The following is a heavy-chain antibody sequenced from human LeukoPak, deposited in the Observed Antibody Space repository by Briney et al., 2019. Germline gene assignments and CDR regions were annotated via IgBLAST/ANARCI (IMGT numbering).Heavy chain of an antibody. CDR2: IYYSGST. Sequence: PSQTLSLTCTVSGGSLSSGDYYWSWIRQPPGTGLEWIGYIYYSGSTYYNPSLKSRVTISVDTSKNQFSLKLSSVTAADTAVYYCARGTIAAEYLDYWGQGTLVTVSS. J-gene: IGHJ4*02. V-gene: IGHV4-30-4*01. D-gene: IGHD6-13*01. CDR1: GGSLSSGDYY. CDR3: ARGTIAAEYLDY.